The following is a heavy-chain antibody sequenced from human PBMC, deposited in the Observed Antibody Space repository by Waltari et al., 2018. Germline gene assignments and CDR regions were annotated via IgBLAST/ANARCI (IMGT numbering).Heavy chain of an antibody. CDR3: ARVSRRTYRSPVPGRHYYYGMDV. CDR2: ISTDASDT. CDR1: GFTFSSFW. Sequence: EEQLVESGGGLVQPGDSLRLSCAASGFTFSSFWMTWARQPPGKGPLWVSRISTDASDTTYADSVKGRFTISRDNARNTLYLQMNRLRAEDTAVYFCARVSRRTYRSPVPGRHYYYGMDVWGQGTTVTVSS. D-gene: IGHD1-1*01. J-gene: IGHJ6*02. V-gene: IGHV3-74*03.